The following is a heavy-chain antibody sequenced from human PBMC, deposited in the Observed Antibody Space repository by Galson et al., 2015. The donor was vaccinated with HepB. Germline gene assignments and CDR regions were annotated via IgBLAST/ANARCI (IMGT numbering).Heavy chain of an antibody. J-gene: IGHJ5*02. D-gene: IGHD3-3*01. CDR1: GYTLTELS. Sequence: SVKVSCKVPGYTLTELSMHWVRQAPGKGLEWMGGFDPEDGETIYAQKFQGRVTMTEDTSTDTAYMELSSLRSEDTAVYYCATLPGVVSKNWFDPWGQGTLVTVSS. CDR3: ATLPGVVSKNWFDP. V-gene: IGHV1-24*01. CDR2: FDPEDGET.